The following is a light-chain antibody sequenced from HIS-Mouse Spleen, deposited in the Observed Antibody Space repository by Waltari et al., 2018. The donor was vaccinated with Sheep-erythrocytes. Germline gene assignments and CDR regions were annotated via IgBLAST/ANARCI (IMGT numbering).Light chain of an antibody. Sequence: QSALTQPRSVSGSPGQSVAISCTRTSRDVGGYNYFSWYQQHPGKAPKIMFYDVSKRPSGVPVSFAGSKSGNTASLTICGLQAEDESDYYCCSYACNYTSVFGTGTKVTVL. CDR2: DVS. V-gene: IGLV2-11*01. J-gene: IGLJ1*01. CDR3: CSYACNYTSV. CDR1: SRDVGGYNY.